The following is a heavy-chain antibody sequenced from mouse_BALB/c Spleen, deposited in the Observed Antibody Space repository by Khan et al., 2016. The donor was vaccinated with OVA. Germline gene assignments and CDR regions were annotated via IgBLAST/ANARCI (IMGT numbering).Heavy chain of an antibody. CDR3: ARQYGHSPFDY. D-gene: IGHD2-1*01. J-gene: IGHJ4*01. Sequence: EVQLQESGGALVKPGGSLKLSCAAAGFTFSSFGMSWVRQTPDKRLEWVATISSGGSYPYYPDSVKGRFTISRDNAKNTLYLQMSSLRSEDTAMYYCARQYGHSPFDYWGQGTSVTVSS. CDR2: ISSGGSYP. V-gene: IGHV5-6*01. CDR1: GFTFSSFG.